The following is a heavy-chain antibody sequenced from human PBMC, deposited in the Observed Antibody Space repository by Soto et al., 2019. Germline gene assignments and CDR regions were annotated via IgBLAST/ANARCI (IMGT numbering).Heavy chain of an antibody. Sequence: QVQLQESGPGLVKPSQTLSLTCTVSGGSISSGTSYWSWIRQRPGKGLEWIGYIFYAGSFYYTPSLRGRVMVLTAASKNQFSLRLSSVTAADTAVYYCARAPENPSIFGVALTYFFDYGGQVTLVTVS. D-gene: IGHD3-3*01. V-gene: IGHV4-31*03. CDR3: ARAPENPSIFGVALTYFFDY. CDR1: GGSISSGTSY. J-gene: IGHJ4*02. CDR2: IFYAGSF.